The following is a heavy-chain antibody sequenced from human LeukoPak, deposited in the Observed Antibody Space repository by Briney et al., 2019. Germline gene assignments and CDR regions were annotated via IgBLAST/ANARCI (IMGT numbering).Heavy chain of an antibody. V-gene: IGHV3-7*01. CDR2: IDPAGTDT. CDR3: GRFGYVAGIDL. Sequence: GSLRLSCAASGFSFNSCWMTWVRQPPGRGLEWVANIDPAGTDTYYVDPVKGRFTISRDNAKNLVYLQMNTLRAEDTAVYSCGRFGYVAGIDLWGQGTLVTVSS. CDR1: GFSFNSCW. D-gene: IGHD6-19*01. J-gene: IGHJ4*02.